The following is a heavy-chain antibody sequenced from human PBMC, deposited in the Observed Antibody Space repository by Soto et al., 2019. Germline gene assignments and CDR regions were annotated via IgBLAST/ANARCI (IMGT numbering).Heavy chain of an antibody. CDR3: ARDLGSSWYDDY. J-gene: IGHJ4*02. CDR2: INAGNGNT. Sequence: GASVKVSCKASGYTFTSYAMHWVRQAPGQRLEWMGWINAGNGNTKYSQKFQGRVTITRDTSASTAYMELSSLRSEDTAVYYCARDLGSSWYDDYWGQGTLVTVSS. D-gene: IGHD6-13*01. CDR1: GYTFTSYA. V-gene: IGHV1-3*01.